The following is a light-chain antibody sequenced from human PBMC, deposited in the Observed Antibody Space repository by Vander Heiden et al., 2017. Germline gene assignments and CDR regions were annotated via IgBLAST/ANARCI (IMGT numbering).Light chain of an antibody. V-gene: IGKV3-15*01. J-gene: IGKJ2*01. CDR1: QSVSSN. CDR3: QQYNNWPQT. Sequence: EIVMTQPPGTLSVSPGEKATLPCRASQSVSSNLAWYQQKPGQAPRLLIYDASTRATGIPARFSGSGSGTEFTLTISSLQSEDFAVYYCQQYNNWPQTLGQGTKLEI. CDR2: DAS.